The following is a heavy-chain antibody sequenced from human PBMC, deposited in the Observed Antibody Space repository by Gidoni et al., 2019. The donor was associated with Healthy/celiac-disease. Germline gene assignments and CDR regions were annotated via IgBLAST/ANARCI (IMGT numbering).Heavy chain of an antibody. D-gene: IGHD6-19*01. CDR1: GYSFTSYW. J-gene: IGHJ4*02. CDR3: ARHKGRSGSGWYYFDY. Sequence: EVQLVQSGAEVKKPGESLKISCKGSGYSFTSYWIGWVRQMPGKGLEWMGIIFTGDSDTRYSPSFQGQVTISADKSISTAYLQWSSLKASDTAMYYCARHKGRSGSGWYYFDYWGQGTLVTVSS. CDR2: IFTGDSDT. V-gene: IGHV5-51*01.